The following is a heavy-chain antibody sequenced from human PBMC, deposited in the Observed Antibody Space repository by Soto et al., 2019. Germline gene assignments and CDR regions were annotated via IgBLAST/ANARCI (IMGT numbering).Heavy chain of an antibody. V-gene: IGHV4-30-4*01. J-gene: IGHJ6*02. CDR1: GGSISSGDYY. CDR2: IYYSGST. D-gene: IGHD3-22*01. Sequence: PSETLSLTCTVSGGSISSGDYYWSWIRQPPGKGLEWIGYIYYSGSTYYNPSLKSRVTISVDTSKNQFSLKLSSVTAADTAVYYCARDQDYYDSSGYYHYGMDVWGQGTSVTISS. CDR3: ARDQDYYDSSGYYHYGMDV.